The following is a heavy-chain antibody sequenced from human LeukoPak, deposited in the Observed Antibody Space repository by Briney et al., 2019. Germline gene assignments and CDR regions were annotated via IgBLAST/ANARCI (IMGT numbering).Heavy chain of an antibody. V-gene: IGHV5-51*01. D-gene: IGHD6-19*01. Sequence: GESLKISCKGSGYSFTSYWTGWVRQMPGKGLEWMGIIYPGDSDTRYSPSFQGQVTISADKSISTAYLQWSSLKASDTAMYYCARQQWLVLDAFDIWGQGTMVTVSS. CDR2: IYPGDSDT. CDR1: GYSFTSYW. CDR3: ARQQWLVLDAFDI. J-gene: IGHJ3*02.